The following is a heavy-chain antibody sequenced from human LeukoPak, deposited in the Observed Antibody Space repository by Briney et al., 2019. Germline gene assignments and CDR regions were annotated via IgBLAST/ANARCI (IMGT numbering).Heavy chain of an antibody. CDR2: IYPGDSDT. CDR3: ARRATSQEWFDP. Sequence: GGSLKISCQCSGYIFTNYWIGWARQVPGKGLEWMGTIYPGDSDTRYSPSFRGQVTISADKSIDTVYLQWSSLKASDTAMYYCARRATSQEWFDPWGQGTLVTVSS. CDR1: GYIFTNYW. J-gene: IGHJ5*02. V-gene: IGHV5-51*01.